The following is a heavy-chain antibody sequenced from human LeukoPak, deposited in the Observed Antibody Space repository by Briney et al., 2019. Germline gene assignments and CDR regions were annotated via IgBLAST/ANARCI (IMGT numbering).Heavy chain of an antibody. J-gene: IGHJ5*02. CDR2: IHNSRGT. Sequence: PLETLSLTCTVSGGSITSDIFYWNCMRQHPGKGLEWIGSIHNSRGTSYNPSLESRLTISVDTSENQFFLKMSYVTAADTAMYYCGKVGGNSNSWGQGTLVTVSS. V-gene: IGHV4-31*03. CDR1: GGSITSDIFY. CDR3: GKVGGNSNS. D-gene: IGHD4-23*01.